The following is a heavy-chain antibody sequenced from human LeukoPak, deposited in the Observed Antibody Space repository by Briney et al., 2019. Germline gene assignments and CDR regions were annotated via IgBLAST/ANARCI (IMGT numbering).Heavy chain of an antibody. J-gene: IGHJ4*02. CDR1: DGFISTGSYY. CDR2: IYYSGSI. CDR3: VRAPDY. Sequence: SETLSLTCTVSDGFISTGSYYWGWIRQPPGKGLEWIGSIYYSGSIYYNPSLKSRVSISIDRSKNLLSLKLSSVIAADTAVYYCVRAPDYWGQGTLVTVSS. V-gene: IGHV4-39*07.